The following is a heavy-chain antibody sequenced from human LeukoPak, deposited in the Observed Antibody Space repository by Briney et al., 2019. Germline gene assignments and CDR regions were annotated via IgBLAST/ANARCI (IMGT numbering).Heavy chain of an antibody. J-gene: IGHJ3*02. CDR3: ARDLTWGAFDI. Sequence: KPSETLSLTCTVSGGSISSYYWSWIRQPPGKGLEWIGYIYYSGGTDYNPSLKSRVTISVDTSKNQFSLKLSSVTAADTAVYYCARDLTWGAFDIWGQGTMVTVSS. CDR2: IYYSGGT. D-gene: IGHD7-27*01. CDR1: GGSISSYY. V-gene: IGHV4-59*01.